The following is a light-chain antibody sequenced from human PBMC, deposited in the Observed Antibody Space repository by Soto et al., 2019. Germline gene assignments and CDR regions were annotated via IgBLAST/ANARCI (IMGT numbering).Light chain of an antibody. V-gene: IGKV1-9*01. Sequence: IQLTQSPSSLSASVGDRVTITCRASQGVSTYLAWYQQKPGKAPKLLISAASTLQSGVPSRFSGSGSGTDFTLTISSLQSEDLATSYCQHLNSYPITFGGGTKVEI. CDR3: QHLNSYPIT. CDR1: QGVSTY. J-gene: IGKJ4*01. CDR2: AAS.